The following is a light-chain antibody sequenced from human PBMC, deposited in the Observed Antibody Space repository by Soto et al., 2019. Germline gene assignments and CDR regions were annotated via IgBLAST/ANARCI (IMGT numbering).Light chain of an antibody. Sequence: DIVMTQSPDSLAVSLGERATINCKSSQSVLYSSDNRNYLVWYQQRPGQPPRLLISWASTRESGFPDRFSGSGSGTDFTLTIRSLQAEDVAVYYCQQHYSTPRTFGQGTKVEIK. CDR2: WAS. V-gene: IGKV4-1*01. J-gene: IGKJ1*01. CDR1: QSVLYSSDNRNY. CDR3: QQHYSTPRT.